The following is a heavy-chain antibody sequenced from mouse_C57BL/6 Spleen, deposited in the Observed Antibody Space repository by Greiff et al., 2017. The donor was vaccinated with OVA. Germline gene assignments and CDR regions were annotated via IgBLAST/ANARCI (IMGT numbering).Heavy chain of an antibody. V-gene: IGHV5-9-1*02. CDR3: TRDGGYYGSSSYYFDD. D-gene: IGHD1-1*01. Sequence: DVQLVESGEGLVKPGGSLKLSCAASGFTFSSYAMSWVRQTPEKRLEWVAYISSGGDYIYYADTVKGRFTISRDNARNTLYLQMSSLKSEDTAMYYCTRDGGYYGSSSYYFDDWGQGTTLTVSS. CDR2: ISSGGDYI. J-gene: IGHJ2*01. CDR1: GFTFSSYA.